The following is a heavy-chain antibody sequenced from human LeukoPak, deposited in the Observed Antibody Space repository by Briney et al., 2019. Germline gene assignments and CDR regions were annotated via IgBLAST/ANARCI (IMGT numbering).Heavy chain of an antibody. D-gene: IGHD2-2*01. Sequence: ASVKVSCKASGYTFTSYYMHWVRQAPGQGLEWMGIINPSGGSTSYAQKFQGRVTMTRNTSISTAYMELSSLRSEDTAVYYCARGNIVVVPAAEDWFDPWGQGTLVTVSS. CDR2: INPSGGST. CDR3: ARGNIVVVPAAEDWFDP. J-gene: IGHJ5*02. V-gene: IGHV1-46*01. CDR1: GYTFTSYY.